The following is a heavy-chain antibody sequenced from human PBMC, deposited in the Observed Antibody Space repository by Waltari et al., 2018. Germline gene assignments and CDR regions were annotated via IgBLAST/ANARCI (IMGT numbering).Heavy chain of an antibody. V-gene: IGHV4-59*01. CDR3: ARGYDFWSGFSFDY. Sequence: QVQLQESGPGLVKPSETLSLTCTVSGDSISSYYWSWIRSPPGKGLEWIGYIYYRGSTNYNPSLKSRVTISVDTSKNQFSLKLSSVTAADTAVYYCARGYDFWSGFSFDYWGQGTLVTVSS. D-gene: IGHD3-3*01. J-gene: IGHJ4*02. CDR2: IYYRGST. CDR1: GDSISSYY.